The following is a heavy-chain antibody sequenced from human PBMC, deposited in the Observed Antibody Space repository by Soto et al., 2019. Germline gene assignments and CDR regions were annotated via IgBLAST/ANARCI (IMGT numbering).Heavy chain of an antibody. Sequence: QVQLVQSGAEVKKPGSSVRVSCTPSGGTFSSYTISWVRQAPGQGLEWMGRIVPITGMTRYAQKFQGRLKIPAVTTKTTAYLELSSLTSEDSAVYFCSRGVASLVDSWGQGTQVTVSS. D-gene: IGHD2-15*01. CDR2: IVPITGMT. CDR3: SRGVASLVDS. CDR1: GGTFSSYT. J-gene: IGHJ4*02. V-gene: IGHV1-69*02.